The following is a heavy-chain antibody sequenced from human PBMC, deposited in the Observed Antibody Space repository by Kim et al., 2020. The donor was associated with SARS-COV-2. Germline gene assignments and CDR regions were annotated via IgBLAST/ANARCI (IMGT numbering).Heavy chain of an antibody. CDR2: ISAYNGNT. CDR1: GYTCTSYG. D-gene: IGHD6-13*01. Sequence: ASVKVSCKASGYTCTSYGISWVRQAPGQGLEWMGWISAYNGNTNYAQKLQGRVTMTTDTSTSTAYMELRSLRSDDTAVYYCAIAQYSSSWYWFDPWVQGTLVTVSS. J-gene: IGHJ5*02. CDR3: AIAQYSSSWYWFDP. V-gene: IGHV1-18*04.